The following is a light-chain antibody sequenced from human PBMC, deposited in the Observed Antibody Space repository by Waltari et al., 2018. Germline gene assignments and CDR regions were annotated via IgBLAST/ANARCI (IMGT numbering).Light chain of an antibody. CDR1: QRVNSNY. V-gene: IGKV3-20*01. CDR2: GAS. J-gene: IGKJ3*01. CDR3: QYYGSSAS. Sequence: DIVLTQSPGTLSLSPGERGTPSCGASQRVNSNYLAWSQHKPGQAPRLLIYGASSRATGIPDRFSGSGSGTDFTLTISRLEPEDFAVYYCQYYGSSASFGPGTKVDI.